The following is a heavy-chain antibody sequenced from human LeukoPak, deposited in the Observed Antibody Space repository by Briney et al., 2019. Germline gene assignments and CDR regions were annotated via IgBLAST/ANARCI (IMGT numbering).Heavy chain of an antibody. CDR2: ISAYNGNT. V-gene: IGHV1-18*01. D-gene: IGHD1-26*01. Sequence: GASVKVSCKASGYTFTSYGISWVRQAPGQGLEWMGWISAYNGNTNYAQKLQGRVTMTTDTSTSTAYMELRSLRSDDTAVYYCARVLLILYSGSYCDYWGQGTLVTVSS. CDR1: GYTFTSYG. CDR3: ARVLLILYSGSYCDY. J-gene: IGHJ4*02.